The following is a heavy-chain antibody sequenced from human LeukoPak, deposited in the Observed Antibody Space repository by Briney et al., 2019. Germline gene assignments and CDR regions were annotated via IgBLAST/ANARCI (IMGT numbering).Heavy chain of an antibody. CDR2: FDPEDGET. CDR3: ATRAYGAALNFDY. Sequence: ASVKVSCKVSGYTLTELSMHWVRQAPRKGLEWMGGFDPEDGETIYAQKFQGRVTMTEDTSTDTAYMELSSLRSEDTAVYYGATRAYGAALNFDYWGQGTLVTVSS. CDR1: GYTLTELS. J-gene: IGHJ4*02. V-gene: IGHV1-24*01. D-gene: IGHD3-16*02.